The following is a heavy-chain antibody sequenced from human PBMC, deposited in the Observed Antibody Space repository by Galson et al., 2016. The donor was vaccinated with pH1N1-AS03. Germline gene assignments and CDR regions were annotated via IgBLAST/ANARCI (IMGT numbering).Heavy chain of an antibody. D-gene: IGHD1-20*01. CDR2: IDPSDSYT. V-gene: IGHV5-10-1*01. CDR3: VRLEEVNWSGTEV. Sequence: QSGAEVKKPGESLRISCKSSGYTFTSYWISWVRQMPGKGLEWMGRIDPSDSYTNYSPSFQGHVTISADKSISTAYLQWSSLKASAIAMDYCVRLEEVNWSGTEVGGRGTTVTFSS. J-gene: IGHJ6*02. CDR1: GYTFTSYW.